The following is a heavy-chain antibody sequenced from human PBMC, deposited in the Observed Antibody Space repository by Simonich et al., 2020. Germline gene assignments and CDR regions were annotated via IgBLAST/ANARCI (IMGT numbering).Heavy chain of an antibody. D-gene: IGHD2-21*01. CDR2: MNPNSGNT. J-gene: IGHJ4*02. CDR1: GYTFPSYD. V-gene: IGHV1-8*03. CDR3: AGGRGGMWRGYVDY. Sequence: QVQLVQSGAEVKKPGASVKVSCKASGYTFPSYDNNWVRQATGQGLEWMGWMNPNSGNTGYAQKFQGRVTITRNTSISTAYMELSSLRSEDTAVYSGAGGRGGMWRGYVDYWGQGTLVTVSS.